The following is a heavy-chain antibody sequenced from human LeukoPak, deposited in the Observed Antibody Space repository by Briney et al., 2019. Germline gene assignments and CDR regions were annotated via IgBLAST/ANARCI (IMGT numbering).Heavy chain of an antibody. CDR2: LYTSGST. CDR3: VRQLHVYSGYDWDYCGGDCYFDAFDM. V-gene: IGHV4-61*02. J-gene: IGHJ3*02. CDR1: GGSISSGRDY. Sequence: PSQTLSLTCTVSGGSISSGRDYWSWIRQPAGKGLEWIGRLYTSGSTSYNPSLKSRVTISVDTSRDQFFLRLASVTAADTAVYYCVRQLHVYSGYDWDYCGGDCYFDAFDMWGQGTMVTVSS. D-gene: IGHD2-21*02.